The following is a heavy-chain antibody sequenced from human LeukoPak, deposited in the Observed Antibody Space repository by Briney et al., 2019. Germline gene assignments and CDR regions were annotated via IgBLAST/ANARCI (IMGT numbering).Heavy chain of an antibody. V-gene: IGHV3-66*01. CDR2: IYGGGST. CDR1: GFTVSSNY. Sequence: GGSLRLSCAASGFTVSSNYMSWVRQAPGKGLEWVSVIYGGGSTYYADSVKGRFTISRDNSKNTLYLQMNSLRAEDTAVYYCARDFSYSSGYYDYWGQETLVTVSS. J-gene: IGHJ4*02. D-gene: IGHD3-22*01. CDR3: ARDFSYSSGYYDY.